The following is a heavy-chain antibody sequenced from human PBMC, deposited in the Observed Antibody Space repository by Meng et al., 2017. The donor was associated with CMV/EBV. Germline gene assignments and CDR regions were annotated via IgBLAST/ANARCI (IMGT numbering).Heavy chain of an antibody. CDR2: ISSGSTSE. V-gene: IGHV3-11*01. CDR3: ASSGYYYDRTDYYPPDF. D-gene: IGHD3-22*01. J-gene: IGHJ4*02. Sequence: FNFNDDSMTWVRQVPGRGLEWISCISSGSTSEYYSDSVRGRFTISRDNFKNSLFLQMSGLTADDTAVYYCASSGYYYDRTDYYPPDFWGQGTRVTVSS. CDR1: FNFNDDS.